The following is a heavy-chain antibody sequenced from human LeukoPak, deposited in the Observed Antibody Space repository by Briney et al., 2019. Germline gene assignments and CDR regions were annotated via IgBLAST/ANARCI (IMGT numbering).Heavy chain of an antibody. Sequence: SGGSLRLSCAASGFTFSDYYMSWIRQAPGKGLEWVSYISSSGSTIYYADSVKGRFTISRDNAKNSLYLQMNSLRAEDTAVYYCARDRNYYGSGSTFDYWGQGTLVTVSS. CDR3: ARDRNYYGSGSTFDY. CDR2: ISSSGSTI. V-gene: IGHV3-11*01. J-gene: IGHJ4*02. D-gene: IGHD3-10*01. CDR1: GFTFSDYY.